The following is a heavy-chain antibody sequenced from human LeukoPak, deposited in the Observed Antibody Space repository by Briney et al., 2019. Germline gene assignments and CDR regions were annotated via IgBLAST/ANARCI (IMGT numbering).Heavy chain of an antibody. D-gene: IGHD3-22*01. CDR2: INWNGGST. Sequence: GGSLRLSCAASGFTFDDYGMSWVRQAPGKGLEWVSGINWNGGSTGYADSVKGRFTISRDNAKNSLYLQMNSLRAEDTALYHCAREVRYYYESSGSYAFDIWGQGTMVTASS. CDR1: GFTFDDYG. CDR3: AREVRYYYESSGSYAFDI. V-gene: IGHV3-20*01. J-gene: IGHJ3*02.